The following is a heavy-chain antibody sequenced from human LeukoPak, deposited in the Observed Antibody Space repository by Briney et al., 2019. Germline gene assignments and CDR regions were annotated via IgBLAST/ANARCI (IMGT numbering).Heavy chain of an antibody. Sequence: APVKLSCKAFALSFLSSGFNWVRQAPGQELEWRGGISGYNGDTKYAKKCQARVTMTTDTSTSTAYMYMRSLRSDDTAVYYCARGTWETAARPYSFDTWGQGTLVTVTS. J-gene: IGHJ4*02. CDR2: ISGYNGDT. V-gene: IGHV1-18*01. CDR3: ARGTWETAARPYSFDT. D-gene: IGHD1-26*01. CDR1: ALSFLSSG.